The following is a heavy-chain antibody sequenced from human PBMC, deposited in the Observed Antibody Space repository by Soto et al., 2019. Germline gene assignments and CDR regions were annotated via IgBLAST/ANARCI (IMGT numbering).Heavy chain of an antibody. D-gene: IGHD1-7*01. CDR3: AISWNSRVYCDL. CDR1: GGTLNNFA. V-gene: IGHV1-69*01. Sequence: QVQLVQSGAEVKKPGSSVKVSCKASGGTLNNFAVSWVRQAPGQGLEWMGGIVRLFGTANNAQKFQGRVTIASDESTRTAYMELRNLRSDDTAIYYCAISWNSRVYCDLWGRGTIVAVSS. CDR2: IVRLFGTA. J-gene: IGHJ2*01.